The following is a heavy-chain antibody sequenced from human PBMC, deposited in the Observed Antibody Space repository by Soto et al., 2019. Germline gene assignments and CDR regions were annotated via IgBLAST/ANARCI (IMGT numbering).Heavy chain of an antibody. V-gene: IGHV4-59*01. CDR2: IYYSGST. Sequence: SETLSLTCAVSGGSISSYYWSWIRQPPGKGLEWIGYIYYSGSTNYNPSLKSRVTISVDTSKNQFSLKLGSVTAADTAVYYCARRRGMDVWGQGTTVTVS. CDR3: ARRRGMDV. J-gene: IGHJ6*02. CDR1: GGSISSYY.